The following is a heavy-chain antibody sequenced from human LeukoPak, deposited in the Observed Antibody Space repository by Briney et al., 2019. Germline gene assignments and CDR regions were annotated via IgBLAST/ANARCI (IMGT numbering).Heavy chain of an antibody. CDR2: IKEDESAK. CDR1: GFTFRIYW. Sequence: GGSLRLSCAASGFTFRIYWMAWVRQAPGKGLEWVANIKEDESAKHQADSVKGRFTISRDNAQNSVYLQMSSLRGEDTAVYYCARDVGGSLDYWGQGTLVTVSS. CDR3: ARDVGGSLDY. D-gene: IGHD1-26*01. J-gene: IGHJ4*02. V-gene: IGHV3-7*01.